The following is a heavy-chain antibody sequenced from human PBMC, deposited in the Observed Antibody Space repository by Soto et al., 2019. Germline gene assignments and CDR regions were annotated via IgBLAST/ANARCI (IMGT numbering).Heavy chain of an antibody. CDR1: GGTFSSYT. CDR3: ARASQGVTTYVYYFDY. J-gene: IGHJ4*02. Sequence: ASVKVSCKASGGTFSSYTISWVRQAPGQGLEWMGRIIPILGIANYAQKFQGRVTITADKSTSTAYMELSSLRSEDTAVYYCARASQGVTTYVYYFDYWGQGTLVTVSS. D-gene: IGHD4-17*01. CDR2: IIPILGIA. V-gene: IGHV1-69*02.